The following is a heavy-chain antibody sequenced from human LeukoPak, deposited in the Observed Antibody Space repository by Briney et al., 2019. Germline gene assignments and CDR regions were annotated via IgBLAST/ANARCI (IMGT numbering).Heavy chain of an antibody. CDR1: GFTFSSYE. CDR3: AELGITMIGGV. D-gene: IGHD3-10*02. CDR2: ISSSGSTI. V-gene: IGHV3-48*03. Sequence: GGSLRLYCTTSGFTFSSYEMNWVRQAPGQGLQWVSYISSSGSTIYYADSVKGRFTISGDNAKNSLYLQMNSLRAEDTAVYYCAELGITMIGGVWGKGTTVTISS. J-gene: IGHJ6*04.